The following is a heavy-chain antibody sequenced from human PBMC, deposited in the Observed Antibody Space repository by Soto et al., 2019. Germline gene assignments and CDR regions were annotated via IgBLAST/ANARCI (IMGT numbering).Heavy chain of an antibody. CDR3: AREYTAWPLAYGLDV. D-gene: IGHD2-2*02. J-gene: IGHJ6*02. V-gene: IGHV3-21*01. CDR1: GFTFSTYS. Sequence: GGSLRLSCVGSGFTFSTYSINWVRQAPGRGLEWVSSISSRSDIYYADSVKGRFTISRDNAKNSVSLQMNSLRAEDTAVYYCAREYTAWPLAYGLDVWGQGTTVTVSS. CDR2: ISSRSDI.